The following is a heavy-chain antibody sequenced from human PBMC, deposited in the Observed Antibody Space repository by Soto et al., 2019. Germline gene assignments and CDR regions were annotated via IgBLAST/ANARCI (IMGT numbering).Heavy chain of an antibody. J-gene: IGHJ4*02. V-gene: IGHV4-59*01. Sequence: SETLSLTCTVSGGSISGYYWHWIRQPPGKGLEWIGYIYYSGSTNYNPSLKSRVTISVDTSKNQFSLKLSSVTAADTAVYYCARARYYDILTGYWSGFDYWGQGTLVPVSS. CDR1: GGSISGYY. CDR3: ARARYYDILTGYWSGFDY. CDR2: IYYSGST. D-gene: IGHD3-9*01.